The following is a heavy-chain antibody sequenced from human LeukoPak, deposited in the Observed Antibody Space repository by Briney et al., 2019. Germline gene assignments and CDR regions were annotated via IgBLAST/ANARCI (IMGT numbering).Heavy chain of an antibody. J-gene: IGHJ4*02. CDR1: GFSFSTVA. Sequence: VASLRLSGAASGFSFSTVAMNGVGQPPGKGLEWVSGISGSGSTTYYADSVKGRLTISRDNSNNTLFLEMDRLKGEDTAVYFCEKERDETGHFNDPFDQWGQGTLVTVSS. V-gene: IGHV3-23*01. CDR3: EKERDETGHFNDPFDQ. CDR2: ISGSGSTT. D-gene: IGHD3-9*01.